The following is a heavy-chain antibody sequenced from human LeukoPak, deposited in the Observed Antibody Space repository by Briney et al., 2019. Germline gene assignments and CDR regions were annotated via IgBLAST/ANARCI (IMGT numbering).Heavy chain of an antibody. V-gene: IGHV3-30*18. CDR2: ISYDGSNK. Sequence: GGSLRLSCAASGFTFSTYGMHWVRQAPGKGLEWVAVISYDGSNKYYVDSVKGRFTISRDNSKNTLYLQMNSLRAEDTAVYYCAKEQTAWIQLWLLDYWGQGTLVTVSS. J-gene: IGHJ4*02. D-gene: IGHD5-18*01. CDR3: AKEQTAWIQLWLLDY. CDR1: GFTFSTYG.